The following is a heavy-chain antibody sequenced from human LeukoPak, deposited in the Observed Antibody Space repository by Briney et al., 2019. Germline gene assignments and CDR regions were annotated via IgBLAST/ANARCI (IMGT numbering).Heavy chain of an antibody. V-gene: IGHV3-33*01. CDR2: IWYDGSNK. CDR3: ARDQGPAYCGGDCYHFDL. D-gene: IGHD2-21*02. Sequence: QPGGSLRLSCAASGFTFSSYGMHWVRQAPGKGLEWVAVIWYDGSNKYYADSVKGRFTISRDNSKNTLYLQMNSLRAEDTAVYYCARDQGPAYCGGDCYHFDLWGRGTLVTVSS. CDR1: GFTFSSYG. J-gene: IGHJ2*01.